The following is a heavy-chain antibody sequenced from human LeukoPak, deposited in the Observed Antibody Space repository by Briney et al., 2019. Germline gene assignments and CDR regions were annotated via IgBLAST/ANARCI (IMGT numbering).Heavy chain of an antibody. V-gene: IGHV3-30*18. CDR3: AKDQRVAAAACYFDS. D-gene: IGHD6-13*01. CDR2: IASDGNDK. Sequence: PGGSLRLSCAASGFTFSRYGLHWVRQAPGKGLEWVAVIASDGNDKKYADSVKGRFTISRDNSKNTLYLQMNSLRAEDTAVYYCAKDQRVAAAACYFDSWGQGTLVTVSS. CDR1: GFTFSRYG. J-gene: IGHJ4*02.